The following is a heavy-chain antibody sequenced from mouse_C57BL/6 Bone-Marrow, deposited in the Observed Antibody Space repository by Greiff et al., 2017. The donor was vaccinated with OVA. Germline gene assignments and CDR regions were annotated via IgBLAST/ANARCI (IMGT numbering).Heavy chain of an antibody. CDR1: GYTFTSYW. J-gene: IGHJ2*01. V-gene: IGHV1-50*01. Sequence: QVQLQQPGAELVKPGASVKLSCKASGYTFTSYWMQWVKQRPGQGLEWIGEIDPSDSYTNYNQKFKGKATLTVDTSSSTAYMQLSSLTSEDSAVYYCARGENITTVVATRGFDYWGQGTTLTVSS. CDR3: ARGENITTVVATRGFDY. D-gene: IGHD1-1*01. CDR2: IDPSDSYT.